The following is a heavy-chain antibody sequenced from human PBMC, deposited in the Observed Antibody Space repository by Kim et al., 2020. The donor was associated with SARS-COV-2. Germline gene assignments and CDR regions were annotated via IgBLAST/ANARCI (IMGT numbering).Heavy chain of an antibody. CDR1: GFTISSYW. CDR3: ARDPI. CDR2: INSDGSST. J-gene: IGHJ3*01. V-gene: IGHV3-74*01. Sequence: GGSLRLSCAASGFTISSYWMHWVRQAPGKGLGWVSRINSDGSSTYYADSVKGPFTISRDNAKNTPYLQMNSLRVEDTAVYYCARDPIWGQGTMVTVSS.